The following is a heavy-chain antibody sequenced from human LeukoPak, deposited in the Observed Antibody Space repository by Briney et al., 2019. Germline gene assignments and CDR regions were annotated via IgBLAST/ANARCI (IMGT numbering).Heavy chain of an antibody. CDR2: INTNTGNP. D-gene: IGHD6-19*01. Sequence: ALVKVSCKASGYTFTDYAVNWVRQAPGQGLEWMGWINTNTGNPTYAQGFTGRFVFSLDTSVSTAYLQISSLKAEDTAVYYCARVISGWSYTNWFDPWGQGTLVTVSS. CDR3: ARVISGWSYTNWFDP. CDR1: GYTFTDYA. J-gene: IGHJ5*02. V-gene: IGHV7-4-1*02.